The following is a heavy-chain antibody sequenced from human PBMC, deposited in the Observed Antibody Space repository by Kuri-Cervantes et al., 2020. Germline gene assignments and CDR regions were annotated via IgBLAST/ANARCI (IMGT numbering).Heavy chain of an antibody. V-gene: IGHV3-7*01. J-gene: IGHJ4*02. CDR1: GFTFSTFL. Sequence: GGSLRLSCEASGFTFSTFLMHWVRQAPGKGLEWVANIKQDGSEEYYVDSVKGRFTISRDNARNSLYLQMTSLRDEDTAVYYCARGIADDYWGQGTLVTVSS. CDR3: ARGIADDY. D-gene: IGHD2/OR15-2a*01. CDR2: IKQDGSEE.